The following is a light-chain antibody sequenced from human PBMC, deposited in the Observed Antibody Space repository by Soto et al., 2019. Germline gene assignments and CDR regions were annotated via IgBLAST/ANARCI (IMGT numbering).Light chain of an antibody. V-gene: IGLV1-51*01. CDR2: DNN. J-gene: IGLJ3*02. CDR1: SSNIGNNY. Sequence: QSALTQPPSVSAAPGQTVTVSCSGSSSNIGNNYVSWYQQLPGTAPQLLIYDNNRRPSGIPDRFSGSKSGTSASLAISGLRSEDEADYYCAARDDSLSGHWVFGGGTKLTVL. CDR3: AARDDSLSGHWV.